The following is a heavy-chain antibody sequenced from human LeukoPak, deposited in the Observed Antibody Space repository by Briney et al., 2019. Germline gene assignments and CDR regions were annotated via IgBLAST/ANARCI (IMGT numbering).Heavy chain of an antibody. Sequence: SETLSLTCTVSGGSISSYYWSWIRQPPGKGLEWIGYIYYRWSTNYNPSRKSRVTISVDTSKNPFSLKMSPVTAADTAVYYCARHRCSSSCRLNWFDPWGQGPLVTVSS. CDR3: ARHRCSSSCRLNWFDP. D-gene: IGHD6-13*01. V-gene: IGHV4-59*08. CDR1: GGSISSYY. CDR2: IYYRWST. J-gene: IGHJ5*02.